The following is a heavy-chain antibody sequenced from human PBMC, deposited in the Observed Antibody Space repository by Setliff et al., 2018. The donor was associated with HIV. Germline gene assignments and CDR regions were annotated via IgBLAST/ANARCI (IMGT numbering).Heavy chain of an antibody. D-gene: IGHD2-21*01. CDR1: GGAFSGYY. CDR2: VNHKGVA. Sequence: SETMSLTCAVYGGAFSGYYWTWIRQSPGRGLEWIGEVNHKGVANYSPSLMRRATISADTSKNQSSLGLSSVTAADTALYFCTRAQIAAPRPFDYWGQGTLVTAP. V-gene: IGHV4-34*01. CDR3: TRAQIAAPRPFDY. J-gene: IGHJ4*02.